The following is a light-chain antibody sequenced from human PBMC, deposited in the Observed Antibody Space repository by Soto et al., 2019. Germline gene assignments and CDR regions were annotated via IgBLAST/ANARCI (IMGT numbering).Light chain of an antibody. CDR2: GAS. J-gene: IGKJ1*01. Sequence: VMTQSPDTLSVWRLRRRTLXVKARQSVSSNLAWYQQKLGQAPRLLIHGASTRATGISARFSGSGSGTEFTLTISSLQSEDFAIYYCQQYRNWPRTFGQGTKVDIK. V-gene: IGKV3-15*01. CDR1: QSVSSN. CDR3: QQYRNWPRT.